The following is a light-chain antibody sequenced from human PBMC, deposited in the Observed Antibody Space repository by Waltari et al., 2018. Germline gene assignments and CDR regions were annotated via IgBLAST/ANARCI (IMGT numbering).Light chain of an antibody. V-gene: IGKV1-39*01. CDR2: GSF. Sequence: DIQMTQSPPSLSASVGDRVTITCRASQTISNSFDWYQQKPGKAPKLLIYGSFILQSGVPSRFSGSGSGTDFTLTISSLQPEDFATYYCQQSSSSPITFGQGTRLEIK. CDR3: QQSSSSPIT. J-gene: IGKJ5*01. CDR1: QTISNS.